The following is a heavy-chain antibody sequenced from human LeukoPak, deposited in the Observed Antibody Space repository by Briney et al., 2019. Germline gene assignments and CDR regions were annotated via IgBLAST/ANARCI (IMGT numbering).Heavy chain of an antibody. J-gene: IGHJ4*02. V-gene: IGHV1-2*02. D-gene: IGHD2-2*01. Sequence: ASVTVSCKASGYTLTAYYIHWVRQAPGQGLEWLGWIDPNSGGTKYAQKFQGRVTMTRDTSINTAYMELSWLRSDDTAIYYCATSPAAKVDYWGQGNLVTVSS. CDR1: GYTLTAYY. CDR3: ATSPAAKVDY. CDR2: IDPNSGGT.